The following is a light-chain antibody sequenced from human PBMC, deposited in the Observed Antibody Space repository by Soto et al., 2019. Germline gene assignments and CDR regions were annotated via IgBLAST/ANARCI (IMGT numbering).Light chain of an antibody. CDR1: SSDIGTYYL. J-gene: IGLJ2*01. CDR2: EAT. CDR3: SSYAGSSTFVV. V-gene: IGLV2-23*02. Sequence: QSALTQPPSVSGSPGQSITISCTGTSSDIGTYYLVSWYQQHPGKAPILMIYEATKRPSGVSNRFSGSKSGNTASLTISGLQPEDEADYYCSSYAGSSTFVVFGGGTKLTVL.